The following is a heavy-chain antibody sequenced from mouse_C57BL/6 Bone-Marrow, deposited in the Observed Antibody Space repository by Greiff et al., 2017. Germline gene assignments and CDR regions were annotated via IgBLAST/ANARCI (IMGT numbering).Heavy chain of an antibody. Sequence: VNVVESGAELVRPGASVKLSCKASGYTFTYYYINWVKQRPGQGLEWIARIYPGSGNTYYNEKFKGKATLTAEKSSSTAYMQLSSLTSEDSAVYFCARGLYYYGSRRDYYFDYWGQGTTLTVSS. CDR1: GYTFTYYY. CDR2: IYPGSGNT. CDR3: ARGLYYYGSRRDYYFDY. V-gene: IGHV1-76*01. D-gene: IGHD1-1*01. J-gene: IGHJ2*01.